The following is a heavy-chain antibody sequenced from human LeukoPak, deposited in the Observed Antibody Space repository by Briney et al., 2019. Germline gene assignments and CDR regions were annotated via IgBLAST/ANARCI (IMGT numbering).Heavy chain of an antibody. Sequence: SETLSLTCTVSGGSISSGSYYWSWIRQPAGKGLEWIGRIYTSGSTNYNPSLKSRVTISVDTSKNQFSLKLSSVTAADTAVYYCARWGPSYGDYMDYWGQGTLVTVSS. CDR2: IYTSGST. D-gene: IGHD4-17*01. J-gene: IGHJ4*02. CDR1: GGSISSGSYY. CDR3: ARWGPSYGDYMDY. V-gene: IGHV4-61*02.